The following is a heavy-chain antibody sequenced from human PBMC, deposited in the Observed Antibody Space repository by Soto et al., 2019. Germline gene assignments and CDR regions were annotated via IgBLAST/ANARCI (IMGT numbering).Heavy chain of an antibody. CDR1: GFTFSSYS. CDR2: ISSSSSTI. J-gene: IGHJ6*02. D-gene: IGHD3-10*01. Sequence: PGGSLRLSCAASGFTFSSYSMNWVRQAPGKGLEWVSYISSSSSTIYYADSVKGRFTISRDNSKNTLYLQMNSLRAEDTAVYYCAKDLPPYGSGGMDVWGQGTTVTVSS. V-gene: IGHV3-48*01. CDR3: AKDLPPYGSGGMDV.